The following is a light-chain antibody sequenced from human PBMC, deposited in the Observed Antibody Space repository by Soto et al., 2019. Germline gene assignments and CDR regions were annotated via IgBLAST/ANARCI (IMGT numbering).Light chain of an antibody. Sequence: QSALTQPPSASGSPGQSVTISCTGSSSDVGGYNYVSWYQHQPGKAPKLMIYEVNKRPSGVPDRFSGFKSGNRASLTVSGLQAADEADYYCSAYADSKSLVFCGGTKLTVL. CDR2: EVN. CDR1: SSDVGGYNY. J-gene: IGLJ2*01. V-gene: IGLV2-8*01. CDR3: SAYADSKSLV.